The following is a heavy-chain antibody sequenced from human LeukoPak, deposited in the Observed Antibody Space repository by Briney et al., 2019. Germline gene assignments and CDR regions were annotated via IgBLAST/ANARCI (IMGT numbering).Heavy chain of an antibody. Sequence: GESLKISCKGSGYRFSNYWIGWVRQMPGKGLEWMGIIYPGDSDTRYSPSFQGQVTISDDKSISTAYLQWSSLKASDTAMYYCARRYYYDSSGNYYFDYWGQGTLVTVSS. CDR2: IYPGDSDT. V-gene: IGHV5-51*01. D-gene: IGHD3-22*01. CDR3: ARRYYYDSSGNYYFDY. CDR1: GYRFSNYW. J-gene: IGHJ4*02.